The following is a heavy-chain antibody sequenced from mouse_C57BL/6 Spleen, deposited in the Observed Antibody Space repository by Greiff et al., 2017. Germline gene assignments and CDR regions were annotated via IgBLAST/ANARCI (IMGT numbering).Heavy chain of an antibody. CDR2: INPNYGTT. J-gene: IGHJ1*03. CDR3: ARDYYGSPWYFDV. Sequence: EVQLQESGPELVKPGASVKISCKASGYSFTDYNMNWVKQSNGQSLEWIGVINPNYGTTSYNQKFKGKATLTVDQSSSTAYMQLNSLTSEDSAVYYGARDYYGSPWYFDVWGTGTTVTVAS. CDR1: GYSFTDYN. D-gene: IGHD1-1*01. V-gene: IGHV1-39*01.